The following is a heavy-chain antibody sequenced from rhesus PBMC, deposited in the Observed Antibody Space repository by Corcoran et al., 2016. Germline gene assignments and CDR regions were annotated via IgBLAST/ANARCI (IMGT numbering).Heavy chain of an antibody. J-gene: IGHJ4*01. CDR2: INGKRGTT. V-gene: IGHV4-80*01. CDR1: GGSFSSYW. D-gene: IGHD2-39*01. Sequence: QVQLQESGPGLVKPSETLSLTCAVSGGSFSSYWWSWIRQPPGRGLEGGGEINGKRGTTTSTPPPTSPVTCSKDASKTRFSLKLSSVTAADTAVYYCARDTPYDYWGQGVLVTVSS. CDR3: ARDTPYDY.